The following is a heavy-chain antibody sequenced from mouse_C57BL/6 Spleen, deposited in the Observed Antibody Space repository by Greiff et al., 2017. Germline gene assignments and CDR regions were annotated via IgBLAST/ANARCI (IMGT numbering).Heavy chain of an antibody. V-gene: IGHV1-53*01. Sequence: VQLQQSGTELVKPGASVKLSCKASGYTFTSYWMHWVKQRPGQGLEWIGNINPSNGGTNYNEKFKSKATLTVNKSSSTAYMQLRSLTSGDSAVYYCARSGGNSLAYWGQGTLVTVSA. CDR1: GYTFTSYW. J-gene: IGHJ3*01. CDR3: ARSGGNSLAY. CDR2: INPSNGGT. D-gene: IGHD2-1*01.